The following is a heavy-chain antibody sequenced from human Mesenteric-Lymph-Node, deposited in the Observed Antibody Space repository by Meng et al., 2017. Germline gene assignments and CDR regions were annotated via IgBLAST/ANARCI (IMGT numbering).Heavy chain of an antibody. D-gene: IGHD2-15*01. CDR3: ARLNIVVVVAATLLGWFDP. CDR1: GGSISSSNW. V-gene: IGHV4-4*02. CDR2: IYHSGST. J-gene: IGHJ5*02. Sequence: QVQWQGSAPGLVKPSGTRALTRAVPGGSISSSNWWSWVRQPPGKGLEWIGEIYHSGSTNYNPSLKSRVTISVDKSKNQFSLKLSSVTAADTAVYYCARLNIVVVVAATLLGWFDPWGQGTLVTVSS.